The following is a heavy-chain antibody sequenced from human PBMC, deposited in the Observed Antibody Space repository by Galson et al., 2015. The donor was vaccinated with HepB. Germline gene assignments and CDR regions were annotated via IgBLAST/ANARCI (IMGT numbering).Heavy chain of an antibody. CDR1: GYTLTELS. Sequence: SVKVSCKVSGYTLTELSMHWVRQAPGKGLEWMGGFDPEDGETIYAQKFQGRVTMTEDTSTDTAYMELSSLRSEDTAVYYCATDPGYCSGGSCDPWGQGTLVTVSS. CDR2: FDPEDGET. V-gene: IGHV1-24*01. D-gene: IGHD2-15*01. J-gene: IGHJ5*02. CDR3: ATDPGYCSGGSCDP.